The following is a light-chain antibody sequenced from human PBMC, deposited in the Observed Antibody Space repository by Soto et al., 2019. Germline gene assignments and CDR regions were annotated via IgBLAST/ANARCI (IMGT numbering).Light chain of an antibody. V-gene: IGKV3-20*01. Sequence: EVVSTQSPGTLSLSPGESATLSCRASQSVSGMYLAWYQQQPGQAPRLLIYGTSNRATGIPDRFSGSGSGTDFTLTIRRLEPEDFAMYFCQQYDNSPFTFGPGTKVDIK. CDR1: QSVSGMY. CDR3: QQYDNSPFT. CDR2: GTS. J-gene: IGKJ3*01.